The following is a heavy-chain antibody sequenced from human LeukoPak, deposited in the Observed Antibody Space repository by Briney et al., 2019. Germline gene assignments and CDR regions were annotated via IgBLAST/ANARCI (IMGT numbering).Heavy chain of an antibody. D-gene: IGHD2-8*01. J-gene: IGHJ6*03. Sequence: GASVKVSCKASGYTFTSYDINWVRQATGQGLEWMGWMNPNSGNTGYAQKFQGRVTMTRNTSISTAYMELSSLRSEDTAVYYCARVGYCTNGVCYIPPPYYYYYYMDVWGKGTTVTVSS. CDR2: MNPNSGNT. V-gene: IGHV1-8*01. CDR1: GYTFTSYD. CDR3: ARVGYCTNGVCYIPPPYYYYYYMDV.